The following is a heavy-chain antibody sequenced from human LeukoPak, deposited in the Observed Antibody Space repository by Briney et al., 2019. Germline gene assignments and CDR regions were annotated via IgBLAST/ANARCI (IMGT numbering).Heavy chain of an antibody. CDR2: IKQDGSEK. D-gene: IGHD3-10*01. CDR1: GFTFSSYW. V-gene: IGHV3-7*05. J-gene: IGHJ3*02. Sequence: PGGSLRLSCAASGFTFSSYWMSWVRQAPGKGLEWVANIKQDGSEKYYVDSVKGRFTISRDNSKNTLSLQMNSLRAEDTAVFYCARSIYASGSYYAFDIWGQGTMVTVSS. CDR3: ARSIYASGSYYAFDI.